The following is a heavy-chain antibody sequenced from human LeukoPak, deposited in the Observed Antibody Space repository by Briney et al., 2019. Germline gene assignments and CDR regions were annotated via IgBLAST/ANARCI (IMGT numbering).Heavy chain of an antibody. CDR2: IYHSGST. CDR1: GGSISSGGYS. D-gene: IGHD3-10*01. J-gene: IGHJ3*02. V-gene: IGHV4-30-2*01. Sequence: SETLSLTCAVSGGSISSGGYSWSWIRQPPGKGLEWIGYIYHSGSTYYNPSLKSRVTISVDRSKNQFSLKLSSVTAADTAVYYCARTHRGRGAFDIWGQGTMVTVSS. CDR3: ARTHRGRGAFDI.